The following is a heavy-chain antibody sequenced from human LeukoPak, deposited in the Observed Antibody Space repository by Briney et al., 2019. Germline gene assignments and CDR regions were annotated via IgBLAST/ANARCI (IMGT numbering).Heavy chain of an antibody. D-gene: IGHD6-19*01. J-gene: IGHJ4*02. V-gene: IGHV1-2*02. Sequence: ASVRVSCKASGYTFTDYYIHWVRQAPGQGLEWMGWINPNSDYTFYAQNFQGRVTMTRDTSISTAYMELSRLRSDDTAVYYCAREFRSESSGWYQLRWGQGTLVTVSS. CDR3: AREFRSESSGWYQLR. CDR1: GYTFTDYY. CDR2: INPNSDYT.